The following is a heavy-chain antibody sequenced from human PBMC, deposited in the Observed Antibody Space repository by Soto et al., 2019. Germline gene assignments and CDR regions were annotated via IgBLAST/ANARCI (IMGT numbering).Heavy chain of an antibody. CDR2: INPNSGGT. V-gene: IGHV1-2*04. J-gene: IGHJ4*02. CDR1: GYTFTGYY. CDR3: ARSFPLMVYLDY. D-gene: IGHD2-8*01. Sequence: ASVKVSCKASGYTFTGYYMHWVRQAPGQGLEWMGWINPNSGGTNYAQKFQGWVTMTRDTSISTAYMELSRLRSDDTAVYYCARSFPLMVYLDYWGQGALVTVSS.